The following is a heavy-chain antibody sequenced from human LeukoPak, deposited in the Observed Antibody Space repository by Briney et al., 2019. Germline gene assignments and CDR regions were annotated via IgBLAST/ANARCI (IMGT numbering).Heavy chain of an antibody. Sequence: GGSLRLSCAASGFTFSDYWLSWVRQAPGKGLEWVANMNRDGSEKNYVDSMKGRITISRDNAKNSLYLQMNSLRPEDTAVYYCTRDRGWSDYWGQGTRVTVS. CDR1: GFTFSDYW. V-gene: IGHV3-7*01. CDR3: TRDRGWSDY. J-gene: IGHJ4*02. CDR2: MNRDGSEK. D-gene: IGHD3-10*01.